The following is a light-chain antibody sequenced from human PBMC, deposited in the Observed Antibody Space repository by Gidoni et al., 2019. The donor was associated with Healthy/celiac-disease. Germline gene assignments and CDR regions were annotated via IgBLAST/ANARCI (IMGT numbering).Light chain of an antibody. V-gene: IGKV1-39*01. CDR2: AAS. CDR1: QSISSY. CDR3: QKSYSTPPYT. Sequence: DIQMTQSPSSLSASVGDRVTITCRASQSISSYLNWYQQKPGKAPKLLIYAASSLQSGVPSRFSGSGSGTDFTLTISSLQPEDFATYYCQKSYSTPPYTFGQGTKLGIK. J-gene: IGKJ2*01.